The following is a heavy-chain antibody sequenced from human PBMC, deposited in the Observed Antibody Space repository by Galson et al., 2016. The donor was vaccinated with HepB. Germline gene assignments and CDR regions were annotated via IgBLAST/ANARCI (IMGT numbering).Heavy chain of an antibody. CDR3: ARHQKKSDCSSTSCYYYYMDV. J-gene: IGHJ6*03. V-gene: IGHV3-53*01. D-gene: IGHD2-2*01. CDR1: GFTVSSNY. Sequence: SLRLSCAASGFTVSSNYMSWVRQAPGKGLEWVSVIYGGGSTYYADSVKGRFTISRDNPNNTLYLQMNSLRAEDTAVYYCARHQKKSDCSSTSCYYYYMDVWGKGTTVTVSS. CDR2: IYGGGST.